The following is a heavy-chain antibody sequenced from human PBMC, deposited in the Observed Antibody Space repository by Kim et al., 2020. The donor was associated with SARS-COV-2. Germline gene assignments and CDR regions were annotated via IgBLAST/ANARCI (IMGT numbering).Heavy chain of an antibody. CDR3: ARARYSLYYGIDV. CDR2: IDPGLSYT. V-gene: IGHV5-10-1*01. Sequence: GESLKISCKVSGYNFDDYRITWVRQMSGKGLEWVGSIDPGLSYTKYMPSFQGHVTISVDKSINTAYLQWSGLKASDTAIYYCARARYSLYYGIDVWGQGTTVTFS. CDR1: GYNFDDYR. J-gene: IGHJ6*02. D-gene: IGHD5-12*01.